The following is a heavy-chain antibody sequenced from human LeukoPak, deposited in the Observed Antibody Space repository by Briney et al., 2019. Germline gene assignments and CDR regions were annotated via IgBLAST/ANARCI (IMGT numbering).Heavy chain of an antibody. Sequence: GGSLRLSCAPSGFTFSSYSMNWVRQAPGKGLEWVSYISSGSSTIYYEDSVKGRFTISRTNAKNSLYLQMKALRAEDTAVYYCARARNEDYWGQGTLVTVSS. CDR3: ARARNEDY. V-gene: IGHV3-48*04. J-gene: IGHJ4*02. D-gene: IGHD1-1*01. CDR2: ISSGSSTI. CDR1: GFTFSSYS.